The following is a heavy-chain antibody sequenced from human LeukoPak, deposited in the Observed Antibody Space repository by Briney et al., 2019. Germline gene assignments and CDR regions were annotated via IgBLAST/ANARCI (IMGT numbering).Heavy chain of an antibody. J-gene: IGHJ4*02. CDR2: IRSKANSYAT. Sequence: PGRSLRLSCAASGFTFSSYGMHWVRQASGKGLEWVGRIRSKANSYATAYAASVKGRFTISRDDSKNTAYLQMNSLKTEDTAVYYCTRLVDTAMENWGQGTLVTVSS. CDR3: TRLVDTAMEN. D-gene: IGHD5-18*01. CDR1: GFTFSSYG. V-gene: IGHV3-73*01.